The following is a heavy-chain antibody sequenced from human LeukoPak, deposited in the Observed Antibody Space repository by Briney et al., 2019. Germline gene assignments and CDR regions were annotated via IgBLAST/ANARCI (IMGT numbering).Heavy chain of an antibody. CDR1: GYTFTSYA. D-gene: IGHD1-26*01. Sequence: GASVKVSCKASGYTFTSYAIHWVRQAPGQRLEWMGWISAGNGNTKYSQNFQGRVTFISNTSATTAFMELSSLRSEDAAVYYCARDSGSGSNDYWGQGTLGTVSS. CDR2: ISAGNGNT. CDR3: ARDSGSGSNDY. J-gene: IGHJ4*02. V-gene: IGHV1-3*01.